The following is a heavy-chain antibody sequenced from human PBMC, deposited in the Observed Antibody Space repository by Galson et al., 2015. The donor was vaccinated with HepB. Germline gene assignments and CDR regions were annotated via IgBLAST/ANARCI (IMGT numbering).Heavy chain of an antibody. Sequence: SLRLSCAASGFTFSSYAMHWVRQAPGKGLEWVAVISYDGSNKYYADSVKGRFTISRDNSKNTLYLQMNSLRAEDTAVYYCASEYSSSFDHFDYGGQGTLVTVSS. D-gene: IGHD6-6*01. CDR1: GFTFSSYA. CDR2: ISYDGSNK. CDR3: ASEYSSSFDHFDY. V-gene: IGHV3-30-3*01. J-gene: IGHJ4*02.